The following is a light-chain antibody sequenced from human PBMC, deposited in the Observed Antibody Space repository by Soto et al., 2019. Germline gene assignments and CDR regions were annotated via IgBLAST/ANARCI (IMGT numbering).Light chain of an antibody. CDR3: ASWDVSLSGLYV. Sequence: QSVLTQPPSASGTPGQRVTISCSGGSYNIGKNLVYWYQQRPGTAPKLLIFKSNARPPGVPDRFSDSNSGSSASLAISGLRSEDEADYYCASWDVSLSGLYVFGTGTKVTVL. J-gene: IGLJ1*01. V-gene: IGLV1-47*01. CDR2: KSN. CDR1: SYNIGKNL.